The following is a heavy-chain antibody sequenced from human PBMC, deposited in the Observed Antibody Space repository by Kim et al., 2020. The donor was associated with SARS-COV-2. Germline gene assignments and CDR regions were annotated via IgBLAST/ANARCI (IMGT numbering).Heavy chain of an antibody. CDR1: GFTFSDHY. Sequence: GGSLRLSCAASGFTFSDHYMDWVRQAPGKGLEWVGRTRNKANSYTTEYAASVKGRFTISRDDSKNSLYLQMNSLKTEDTAVYYCARVPYGSGKGTWGQGTLVTVSS. D-gene: IGHD3-10*01. CDR2: TRNKANSYTT. J-gene: IGHJ4*02. CDR3: ARVPYGSGKGT. V-gene: IGHV3-72*01.